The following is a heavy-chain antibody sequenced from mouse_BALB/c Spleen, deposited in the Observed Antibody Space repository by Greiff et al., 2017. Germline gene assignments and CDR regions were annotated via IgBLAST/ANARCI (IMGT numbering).Heavy chain of an antibody. Sequence: VQLQQSGAELVRPGALVKLSCKASGFNIKDYYMHWVKQRPEQGLEWIGWIFPGDGSTKYNEKFKGKATLTTDKSSSTAYMQLSRLTSEDSAVYFCARSSNWDGAWFAYWGQGTLVTVSA. CDR1: GFNIKDYY. CDR2: IFPGDGST. V-gene: IGHV1S56*01. J-gene: IGHJ3*01. CDR3: ARSSNWDGAWFAY. D-gene: IGHD4-1*01.